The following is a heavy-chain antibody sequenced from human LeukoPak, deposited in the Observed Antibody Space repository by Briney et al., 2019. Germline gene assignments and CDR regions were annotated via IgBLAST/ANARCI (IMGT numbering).Heavy chain of an antibody. CDR3: AREYCSSTSCHPHHSGAFDI. D-gene: IGHD2-2*01. CDR1: GGTFSSYA. CDR2: IIPIFGTA. V-gene: IGHV1-69*05. Sequence: ASVEVSCKASGGTFSSYAISWVRQAPGQGLEWMGGIIPIFGTANYAQKFQGRVTITTDESTSTAYMELSSLRSEDTAVYYCAREYCSSTSCHPHHSGAFDIWGQGTMVTVSS. J-gene: IGHJ3*02.